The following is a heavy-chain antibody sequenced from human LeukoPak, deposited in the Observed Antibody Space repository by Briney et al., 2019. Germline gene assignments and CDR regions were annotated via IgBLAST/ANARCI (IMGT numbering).Heavy chain of an antibody. V-gene: IGHV4-59*01. Sequence: SETLSLTCTVSGGSISSYYWSWIRQPPGKGLEWIGYIYYSGSTNYNPSLKSRVTISVDTSKNQFSLKLSSVTAADTAMYYCARSVRGAPYNWFDPWGQGTLVTVSS. CDR3: ARSVRGAPYNWFDP. CDR1: GGSISSYY. J-gene: IGHJ5*02. CDR2: IYYSGST. D-gene: IGHD3-10*01.